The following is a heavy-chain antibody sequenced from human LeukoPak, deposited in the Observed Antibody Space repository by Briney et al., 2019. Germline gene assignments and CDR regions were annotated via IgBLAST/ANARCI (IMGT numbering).Heavy chain of an antibody. CDR3: ARETSQKGAHYMDV. D-gene: IGHD3-16*01. CDR2: INHSGST. CDR1: GGSFSGNY. J-gene: IGHJ6*03. Sequence: SETLSLTCAVYGGSFSGNYWSWIRQPPGKGLEWIGEINHSGSTNYNPSLKSRVTISVDTSKNQFSLKLSSVTAADTAVYYCARETSQKGAHYMDVWGKGTTITISS. V-gene: IGHV4-34*01.